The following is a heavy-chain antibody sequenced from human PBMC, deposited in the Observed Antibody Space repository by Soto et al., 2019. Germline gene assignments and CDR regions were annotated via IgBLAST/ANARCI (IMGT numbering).Heavy chain of an antibody. Sequence: ASVKVSCRASGYTFTSCGISWVRQAPGQGLAWMGWISAYNGNTNYAQKLQGRVTMTTDTSTSTAYKELRSLRSDDTAVYYCARDQIVVVPAARYYYYGMDVWGQGTTVTVSS. CDR3: ARDQIVVVPAARYYYYGMDV. V-gene: IGHV1-18*01. D-gene: IGHD2-2*01. J-gene: IGHJ6*02. CDR2: ISAYNGNT. CDR1: GYTFTSCG.